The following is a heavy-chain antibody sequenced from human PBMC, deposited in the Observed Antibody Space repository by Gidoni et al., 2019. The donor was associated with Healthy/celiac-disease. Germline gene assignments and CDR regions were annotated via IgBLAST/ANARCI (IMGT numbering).Heavy chain of an antibody. CDR1: GGSISSGSYY. J-gene: IGHJ4*02. CDR2: IYTSGST. Sequence: QVQLQESGPGLVKPSQTLSLTCTVSGGSISSGSYYWSWIRQPAGKGLEWIGRIYTSGSTNYNPSLKSRVTISVDTSKNQFSLKLSSVTAADTAVYYCARERRAGIAAAGTDYWGQGTLVTVSS. V-gene: IGHV4-61*02. D-gene: IGHD6-13*01. CDR3: ARERRAGIAAAGTDY.